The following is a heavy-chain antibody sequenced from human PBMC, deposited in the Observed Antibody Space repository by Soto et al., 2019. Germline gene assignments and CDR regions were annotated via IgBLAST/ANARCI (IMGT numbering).Heavy chain of an antibody. J-gene: IGHJ6*02. Sequence: ASVKVSCKASGYTFTTYQVHWVRQAPGQGLEWMGIINPSGDSTTYAQKFQGRVTMTRDTSTSTVYMELNSLRSEDTAVYYCTRKALTTSTPGHYYYGMDVWGQGTTVTV. V-gene: IGHV1-46*01. CDR2: INPSGDST. CDR1: GYTFTTYQ. CDR3: TRKALTTSTPGHYYYGMDV. D-gene: IGHD4-4*01.